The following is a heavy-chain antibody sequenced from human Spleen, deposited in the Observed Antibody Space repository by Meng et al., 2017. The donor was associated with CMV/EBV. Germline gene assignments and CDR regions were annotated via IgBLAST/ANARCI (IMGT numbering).Heavy chain of an antibody. CDR2: ITPGIRT. D-gene: IGHD5-24*01. Sequence: GGSLRLSCAASGFNFANYAMTWVRQAPGKGLEWVSTITPGIRTHYADSVKGRFTISRDESKNTLYLEMNSLRAEDTAVYYCAKGWLQLDSWGQGTLVTVSS. CDR1: GFNFANYA. J-gene: IGHJ4*02. V-gene: IGHV3-23*01. CDR3: AKGWLQLDS.